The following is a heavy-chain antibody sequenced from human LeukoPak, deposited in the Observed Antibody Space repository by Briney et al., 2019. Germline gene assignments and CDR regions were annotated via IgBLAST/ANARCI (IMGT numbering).Heavy chain of an antibody. J-gene: IGHJ4*02. CDR1: GFTFTGYG. V-gene: IGHV3-30*18. CDR2: ISDDGDNK. D-gene: IGHD1-14*01. Sequence: QAGGSLRLSCAASGFTFTGYGMHRVRQAPGKGLEWVAVISDDGDNKYYVDSVKGRFTISRDNSKNTLYLQMNSLRAADTAVYYCAKDRNKRQPWQIDYWGQGTLVTVSS. CDR3: AKDRNKRQPWQIDY.